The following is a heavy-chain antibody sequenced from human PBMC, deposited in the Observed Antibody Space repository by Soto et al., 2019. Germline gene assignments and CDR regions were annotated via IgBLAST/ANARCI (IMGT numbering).Heavy chain of an antibody. CDR3: ARAYGLPQDYYYYYGMDV. CDR1: GYTFTSYG. CDR2: ISAYNGNT. D-gene: IGHD4-17*01. J-gene: IGHJ6*02. Sequence: VASVKVSCKASGYTFTSYGISWVRQAPGQGLEWMGWISAYNGNTNYAQKLQGRVTMTTDTSTSTAYMELRSLRSDDTAVYYCARAYGLPQDYYYYYGMDVWGQGTTVTVSS. V-gene: IGHV1-18*04.